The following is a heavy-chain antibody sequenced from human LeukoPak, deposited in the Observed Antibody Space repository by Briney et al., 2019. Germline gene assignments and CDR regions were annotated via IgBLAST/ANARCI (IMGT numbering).Heavy chain of an antibody. D-gene: IGHD3-3*01. V-gene: IGHV5-51*01. CDR2: IYPGDSDT. Sequence: GESLKISCKGSGYSLTSYWIGWVRQMPGKGLEWMGIIYPGDSDTRYSPSFQGQVTISADKSISTAYLQWSSLKASDTAMYYCARAYPDFWSGYINWGQGTLVIVSS. CDR1: GYSLTSYW. CDR3: ARAYPDFWSGYIN. J-gene: IGHJ4*02.